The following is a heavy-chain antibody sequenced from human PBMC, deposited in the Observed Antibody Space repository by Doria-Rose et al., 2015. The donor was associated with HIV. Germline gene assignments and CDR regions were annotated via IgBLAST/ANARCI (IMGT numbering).Heavy chain of an antibody. CDR2: IDYTGST. D-gene: IGHD1-26*01. V-gene: IGHV4-59*01. CDR3: ARVLSGTYDY. J-gene: IGHJ4*02. CDR1: GGFISHYY. Sequence: QVQLQESGPGLVKPSETLSLTCSVSGGFISHYYCSWMRQPPAQRLEYNGDIDYTGSTNYSPSLKSRVSISIDTSKNKFSLRLSSVTAADTAVYYCARVLSGTYDYWGQGTLVTVSS.